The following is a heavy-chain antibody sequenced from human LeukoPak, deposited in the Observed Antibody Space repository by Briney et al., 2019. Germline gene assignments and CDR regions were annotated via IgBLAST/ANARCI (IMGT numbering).Heavy chain of an antibody. CDR1: GFTFSSYS. J-gene: IGHJ4*02. CDR3: ANYNWNYALGFDY. Sequence: PGGSLRLSCAASGFTFSSYSMNWVRQAPGKGLEWVSSISSSSSYIYYADSVKGRFTISRDNAKNSLYLQMNSLRAEDTAVYYCANYNWNYALGFDYWGQGTLVTVSS. V-gene: IGHV3-21*01. CDR2: ISSSSSYI. D-gene: IGHD1-7*01.